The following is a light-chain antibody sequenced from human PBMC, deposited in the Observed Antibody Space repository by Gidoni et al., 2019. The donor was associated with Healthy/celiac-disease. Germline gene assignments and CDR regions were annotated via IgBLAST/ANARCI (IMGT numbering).Light chain of an antibody. CDR1: QSISSY. Sequence: IQMIQSPSSLSASVGDRVTITCRASQSISSYLHWYQQKPGKAPKLLIYAASSLQSGVPSRFSGSGSGTDFTLTISSLQPEDFATYYCQQSYSTPLTFGGGTKVKIK. CDR2: AAS. J-gene: IGKJ4*01. CDR3: QQSYSTPLT. V-gene: IGKV1-39*01.